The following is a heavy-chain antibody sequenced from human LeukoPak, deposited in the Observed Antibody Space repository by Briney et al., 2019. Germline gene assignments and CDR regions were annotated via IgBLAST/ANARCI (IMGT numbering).Heavy chain of an antibody. CDR2: ISHSGST. CDR3: ARRPLRRLTGYYRYYFDY. D-gene: IGHD3-9*01. V-gene: IGHV4-34*01. Sequence: SETLSLTCAVYGGSFSGYYWSWIRQPPGKGLEWIGEISHSGSTNYNPSLKSRVTISVDTSKNQFSLKLSSVTAADTAVYYCARRPLRRLTGYYRYYFDYWGQGTLVTVSS. J-gene: IGHJ4*02. CDR1: GGSFSGYY.